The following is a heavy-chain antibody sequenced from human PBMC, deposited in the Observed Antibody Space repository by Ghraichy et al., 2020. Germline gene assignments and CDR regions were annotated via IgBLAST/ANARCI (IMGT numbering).Heavy chain of an antibody. V-gene: IGHV3-15*01. Sequence: GGSLRLSCAASGFTFSNAWMSWVRQAPGKGLEWVGRVKSKSDGGKTDYAAPVKGRFSISRDDLRNTLFLQMNSLKTEDTGVYYCTTGGRDDYPRGTAYWGQGILVTVSS. D-gene: IGHD5-24*01. CDR2: VKSKSDGGKT. CDR3: TTGGRDDYPRGTAY. CDR1: GFTFSNAW. J-gene: IGHJ4*02.